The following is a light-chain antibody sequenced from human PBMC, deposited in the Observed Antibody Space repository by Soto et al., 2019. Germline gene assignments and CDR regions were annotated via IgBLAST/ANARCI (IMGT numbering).Light chain of an antibody. Sequence: EIVLTQSPGTLSLSPGERATLSCRASQSVSSSYLAWYQQKPGQAPRLLIYGASSRATGIPDRFSRSGSGKDFTLTISRLEPEDFAVYYCQQYGSSPPFTFGPGTKVDIK. CDR3: QQYGSSPPFT. J-gene: IGKJ3*01. CDR2: GAS. CDR1: QSVSSSY. V-gene: IGKV3-20*01.